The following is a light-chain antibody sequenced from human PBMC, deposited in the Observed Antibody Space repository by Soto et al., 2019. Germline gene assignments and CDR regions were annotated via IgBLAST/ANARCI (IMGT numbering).Light chain of an antibody. CDR3: QQYNTYWT. CDR2: KAS. V-gene: IGKV1-5*03. CDR1: QSISSSW. J-gene: IGKJ1*01. Sequence: DIQMTQSPSTLSASVGDRVTITCRASQSISSSWLAWYQQKAGKAPKVLIYKASTLESGVPSRFSGSGSGTEFTLTISSLQPDDFATYYCQQYNTYWTFGXGTKXXXX.